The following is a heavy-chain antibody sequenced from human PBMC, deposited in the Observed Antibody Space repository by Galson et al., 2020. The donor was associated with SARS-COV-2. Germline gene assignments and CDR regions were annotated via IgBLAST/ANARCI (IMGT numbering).Heavy chain of an antibody. V-gene: IGHV3-30*04. Sequence: GESLNISCAASGFTFSSYAMHWVRQAPGKGLEWVAVISYDGSNKYYADSVKGRFTISRDNSKNTLYLQMNSLRAEDTAVYYRARDLILTGYYGFDYWGQGTLVTVSS. CDR2: ISYDGSNK. CDR1: GFTFSSYA. CDR3: ARDLILTGYYGFDY. D-gene: IGHD3-9*01. J-gene: IGHJ4*02.